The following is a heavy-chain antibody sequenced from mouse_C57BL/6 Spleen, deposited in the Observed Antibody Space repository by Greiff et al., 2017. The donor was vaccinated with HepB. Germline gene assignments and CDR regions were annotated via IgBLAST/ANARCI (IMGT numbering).Heavy chain of an antibody. J-gene: IGHJ2*01. V-gene: IGHV5-17*01. CDR2: ISSGSSTI. CDR3: AIITTDVYFDY. Sequence: EVKLMESGGGLVKPGGSLKLSCAASGFTFSDYGMHWVRQAPEKGLEWVAYISSGSSTIYYADTVKGRFTISRDNAKNTLFLQMTSLRSEDTALYYCAIITTDVYFDYWGQGTTLTVSS. D-gene: IGHD1-1*01. CDR1: GFTFSDYG.